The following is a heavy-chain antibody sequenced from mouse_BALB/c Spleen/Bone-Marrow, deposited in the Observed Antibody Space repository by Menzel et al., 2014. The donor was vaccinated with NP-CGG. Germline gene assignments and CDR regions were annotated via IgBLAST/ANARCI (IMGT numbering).Heavy chain of an antibody. CDR3: ARSGSSSGYFDY. V-gene: IGHV5-17*02. J-gene: IGHJ2*01. Sequence: EVKLVESGGGLVQPGGSRKLSCAASGFTFSSFGMHWVRQAPEKGLEWVAYISSGSSTIYYADTVMDRFTISRDNPKNTLFLQMTSLRSEDTAMYYCARSGSSSGYFDYWGQGTTLTVSS. CDR2: ISSGSSTI. CDR1: GFTFSSFG. D-gene: IGHD1-1*01.